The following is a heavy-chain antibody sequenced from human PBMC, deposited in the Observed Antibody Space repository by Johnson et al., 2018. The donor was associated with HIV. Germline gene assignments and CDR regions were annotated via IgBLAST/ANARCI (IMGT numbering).Heavy chain of an antibody. J-gene: IGHJ3*02. D-gene: IGHD6-13*01. CDR2: ISYDGSNK. Sequence: QVQLVESGGGLVQPGRSLRLSCVASGFTFSSYGIHWVRQAPGKGLEWVAIISYDGSNKYYADFVKGRFTISRDNSKNTLYLQMNSLRGEDTAVYYCASSKGSIWYGSAFDIWGQGTMVTVSS. CDR1: GFTFSSYG. CDR3: ASSKGSIWYGSAFDI. V-gene: IGHV3-30*03.